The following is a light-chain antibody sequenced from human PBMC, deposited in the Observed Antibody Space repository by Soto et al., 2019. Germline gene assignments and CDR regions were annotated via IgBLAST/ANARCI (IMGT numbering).Light chain of an antibody. CDR2: DVS. Sequence: QSALTQPPSASVSPGQSVTISCTGTSSDVGGYNYVSWYQQHPGKAPKLMIYDVSKRPSGVPDRFSGSKSGTTASLTVSGLQAEDEVDYYCSSYAGSNNVVFGGGTKLTVL. J-gene: IGLJ2*01. CDR1: SSDVGGYNY. CDR3: SSYAGSNNVV. V-gene: IGLV2-8*01.